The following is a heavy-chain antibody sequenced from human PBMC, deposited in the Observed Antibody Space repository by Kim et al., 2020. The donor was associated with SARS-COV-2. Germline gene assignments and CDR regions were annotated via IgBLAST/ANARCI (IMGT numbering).Heavy chain of an antibody. J-gene: IGHJ4*02. Sequence: GGSLRLSCAVSGFSISRSWMNWVRRAPGKGLEWVATINEDGSAKLYVDSVKGRFTISRDNAKNSLDLQMNSLKVEDAAVYYCATTLRHGAYWGQGTLVTVSS. D-gene: IGHD1-1*01. CDR1: GFSISRSW. CDR3: ATTLRHGAY. CDR2: INEDGSAK. V-gene: IGHV3-7*01.